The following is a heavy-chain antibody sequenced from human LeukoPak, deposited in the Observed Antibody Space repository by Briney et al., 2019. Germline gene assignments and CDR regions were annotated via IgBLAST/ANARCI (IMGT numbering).Heavy chain of an antibody. CDR2: IYYSGST. CDR3: ARHRHPEYYDILTGYSSAYYYGMDV. V-gene: IGHV4-59*08. J-gene: IGHJ6*02. CDR1: GGSISSYY. D-gene: IGHD3-9*01. Sequence: SETLSLTCTVSGGSISSYYWSWIRQPPGKGLEWIGYIYYSGSTKYNPSLKSRVTISVDTSKNQFSLKLSSVTAADTAVYYCARHRHPEYYDILTGYSSAYYYGMDVWGQGTTVTVSS.